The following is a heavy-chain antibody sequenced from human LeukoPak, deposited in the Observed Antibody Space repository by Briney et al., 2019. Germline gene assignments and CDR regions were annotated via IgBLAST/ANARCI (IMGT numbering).Heavy chain of an antibody. CDR2: ISSSGSDI. V-gene: IGHV3-48*03. J-gene: IGHJ4*02. CDR3: ARDYGGSSPFAY. D-gene: IGHD4-23*01. CDR1: RFTFSSYE. Sequence: GGSLRLSCAASRFTFSSYEMHWVRQAPGKGREWVSYISSSGSDIYYADSVKGRFTNSRDNAKNSLYLHMNSLRAEATAVYYCARDYGGSSPFAYWGQGTLVTVSP.